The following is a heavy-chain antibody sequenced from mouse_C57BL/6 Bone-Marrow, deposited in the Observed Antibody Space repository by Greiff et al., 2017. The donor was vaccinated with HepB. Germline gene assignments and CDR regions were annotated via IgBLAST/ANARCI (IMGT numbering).Heavy chain of an antibody. CDR1: GYTFTSYT. D-gene: IGHD1-1*01. CDR2: INPSSGYT. Sequence: QVQLQQSGAELARPGASVKMSCKASGYTFTSYTMHWVKQRPGQGLEWIGYINPSSGYTKYNQKFKDKATLTADKSSSTAYMQLSSLTSEDSAVYYCARADYGSSLYAMDYWGQGTSVTVSS. CDR3: ARADYGSSLYAMDY. V-gene: IGHV1-4*01. J-gene: IGHJ4*01.